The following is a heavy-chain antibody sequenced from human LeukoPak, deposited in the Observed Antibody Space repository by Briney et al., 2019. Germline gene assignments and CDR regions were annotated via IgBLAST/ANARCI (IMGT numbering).Heavy chain of an antibody. CDR2: IRYDGGKK. Sequence: GGSLRLSCAASRFTFSSYGMHWVRQAPGQGLEWVAFIRYDGGKKYYADSVKGRFTISRDNSKNTLYLQMNRLRAEDTAVYYCARAGPSSSWHQFDYWGQGTLVTVSS. D-gene: IGHD6-13*01. CDR1: RFTFSSYG. CDR3: ARAGPSSSWHQFDY. V-gene: IGHV3-30*02. J-gene: IGHJ4*02.